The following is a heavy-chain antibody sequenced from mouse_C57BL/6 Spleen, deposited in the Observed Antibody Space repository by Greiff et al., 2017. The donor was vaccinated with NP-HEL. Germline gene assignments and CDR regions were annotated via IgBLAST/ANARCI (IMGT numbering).Heavy chain of an antibody. D-gene: IGHD1-1*01. CDR1: GFTFSDYG. V-gene: IGHV5-17*01. Sequence: DVHLVESGGGLVKPGGSLKLSCAASGFTFSDYGMHWVRQAPEKGLEWVAYISSGSSTIYYADTVKGRFTISSDNAKNTLFLQMTSLRSEDTAKYYCARNYGSFYFDYWSQGTTLTVSS. J-gene: IGHJ2*01. CDR3: ARNYGSFYFDY. CDR2: ISSGSSTI.